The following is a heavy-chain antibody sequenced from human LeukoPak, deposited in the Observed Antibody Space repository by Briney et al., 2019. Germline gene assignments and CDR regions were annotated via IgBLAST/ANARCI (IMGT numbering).Heavy chain of an antibody. CDR1: GFTFDDYA. CDR2: ISWNSGSI. J-gene: IGHJ4*02. D-gene: IGHD4/OR15-4a*01. Sequence: GGSLRLSCAASGFTFDDYAMHWVRQAPGKGLEWVSGISWNSGSIGYADSVKGRFTISRDNAKNSLYLQMNSLRAEDTALYYCAAKGYFDYWGQGTLVTVSS. V-gene: IGHV3-9*01. CDR3: AAKGYFDY.